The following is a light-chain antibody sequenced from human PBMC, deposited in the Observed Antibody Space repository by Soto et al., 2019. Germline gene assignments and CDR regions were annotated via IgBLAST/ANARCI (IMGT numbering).Light chain of an antibody. CDR3: QQRSNWPIFT. J-gene: IGKJ3*01. CDR1: QSVSSY. V-gene: IGKV3-11*01. CDR2: DAS. Sequence: EIVLTQSPATLSLSPGERATLSGRASQSVSSYLAWYQQNPGQAPRLLIYDASNRATGIPARFSGSGSVTDFTLTICSLEPEDFVVYYCQQRSNWPIFTFGPGTKVDIK.